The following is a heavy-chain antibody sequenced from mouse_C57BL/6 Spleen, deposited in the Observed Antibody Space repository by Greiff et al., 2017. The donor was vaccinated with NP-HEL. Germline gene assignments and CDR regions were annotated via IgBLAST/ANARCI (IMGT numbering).Heavy chain of an antibody. Sequence: QVQLKQSGAELVRPGTSVKVSCKASGYAFTNYLIEWVKQRPGQGLEWIGVINPGSGGTNYNEKFKGKATLTADKSSSTAYMQLSSLTSEDSAVYFCARRYYGSSHYYFDYWGQGTTLTVSS. D-gene: IGHD1-1*01. J-gene: IGHJ2*01. CDR2: INPGSGGT. CDR3: ARRYYGSSHYYFDY. CDR1: GYAFTNYL. V-gene: IGHV1-54*01.